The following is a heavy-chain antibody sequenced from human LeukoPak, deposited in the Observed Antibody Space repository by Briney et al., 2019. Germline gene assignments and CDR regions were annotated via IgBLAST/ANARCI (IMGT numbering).Heavy chain of an antibody. CDR3: ARVAPLRLGELSFLRFWDY. CDR2: INPKSGGT. J-gene: IGHJ4*02. D-gene: IGHD3-16*02. Sequence: ASVKVSCKASGYTFTDYYMHWVRQAPGQGLEWMGWINPKSGGTNYAQKFQGRVTMTRDTSISAAYMELSRLRSDDTAVYYCARVAPLRLGELSFLRFWDYWGQGTLVTVSS. V-gene: IGHV1-2*02. CDR1: GYTFTDYY.